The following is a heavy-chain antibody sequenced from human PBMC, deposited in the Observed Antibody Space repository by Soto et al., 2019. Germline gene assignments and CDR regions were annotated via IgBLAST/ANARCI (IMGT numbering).Heavy chain of an antibody. CDR3: ARLEYRYYYDSSGYYH. Sequence: GASVKVSCKASGYTFTSYGISWVRQAPGQGLEWKRWISAYNGNTNYAQKLQGRVTMTTDTSTSTAYMELRSLRSDDTAVYYCARLEYRYYYDSSGYYHWGQGTLVTVSS. CDR1: GYTFTSYG. V-gene: IGHV1-18*01. D-gene: IGHD3-22*01. J-gene: IGHJ5*02. CDR2: ISAYNGNT.